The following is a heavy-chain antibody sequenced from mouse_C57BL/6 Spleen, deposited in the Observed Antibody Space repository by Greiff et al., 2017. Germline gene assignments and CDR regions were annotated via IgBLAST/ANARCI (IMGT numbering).Heavy chain of an antibody. CDR3: ARGYDYDDAMDY. CDR1: GYTFTSYT. J-gene: IGHJ4*01. V-gene: IGHV1-4*01. Sequence: VPLQQSGAELARPGASVKMSCKASGYTFTSYTMHWVKQRPGQGLEWIGYINPSSGYTKYNQKFKDKATLTADKSSSTAYMQLSSLTSEDSAVYYCARGYDYDDAMDYWGQGTSVTVSS. D-gene: IGHD2-4*01. CDR2: INPSSGYT.